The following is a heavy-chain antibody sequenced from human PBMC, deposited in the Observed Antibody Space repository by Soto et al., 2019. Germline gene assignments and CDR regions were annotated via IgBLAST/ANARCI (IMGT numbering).Heavy chain of an antibody. D-gene: IGHD3-3*01. J-gene: IGHJ4*02. Sequence: GGSLRLSCTASGLSVVGSYMNWFRQSEQKGLEWISVVYPDDNTYYAESVRGRFTISRDRSKNTVSLQMNSLRAEDTAVYYCARLPGAFYYDNGDYDFLDYWGQGTLVTVSS. CDR3: ARLPGAFYYDNGDYDFLDY. CDR1: GLSVVGSY. V-gene: IGHV3-53*01. CDR2: VYPDDNT.